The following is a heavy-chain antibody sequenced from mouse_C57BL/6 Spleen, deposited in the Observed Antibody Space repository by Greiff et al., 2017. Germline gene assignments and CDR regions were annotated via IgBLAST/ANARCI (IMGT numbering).Heavy chain of an antibody. CDR1: GYTFTDYE. J-gene: IGHJ3*01. CDR3: TRDEGRGFAY. D-gene: IGHD3-3*01. Sequence: VQLQQSGAELVRPGASVTLSCKASGYTFTDYEMHWVKQTPVHGLEWIGAIDPETGGTAYNQKFKGKAILTADKSSSTAYMELRSLTSEDSAVYYCTRDEGRGFAYWGQGTLVTVSA. CDR2: IDPETGGT. V-gene: IGHV1-15*01.